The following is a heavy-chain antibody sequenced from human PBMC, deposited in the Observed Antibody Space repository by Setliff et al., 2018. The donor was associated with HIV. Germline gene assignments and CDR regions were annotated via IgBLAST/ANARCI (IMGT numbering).Heavy chain of an antibody. D-gene: IGHD3-10*01. Sequence: PGESLKISCRGSGYSFTSYWIGWVRQMPGKGLEWMGIIYPADSDTRYSPSFQGQVTISADKSMDTAYLQWSSLKASDTATYYCVHLPRVINLTVRGVIIRGNWFDPWGQGTLVTVSS. CDR2: IYPADSDT. CDR3: VHLPRVINLTVRGVIIRGNWFDP. V-gene: IGHV5-51*01. CDR1: GYSFTSYW. J-gene: IGHJ5*02.